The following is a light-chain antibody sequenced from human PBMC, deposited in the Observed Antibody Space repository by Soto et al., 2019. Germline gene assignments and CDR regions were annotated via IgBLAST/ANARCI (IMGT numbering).Light chain of an antibody. Sequence: DIQMTQSPSTLSASVGDRVTITCRASQSISSWLAWYQQKPVKAPKLLIYRASNLQSGVPSRFSGSGSGADCTLTISSLQPDDFATYCCQQDSNYPLTFGGGTKVEIK. J-gene: IGKJ4*01. CDR3: QQDSNYPLT. CDR2: RAS. V-gene: IGKV1-5*03. CDR1: QSISSW.